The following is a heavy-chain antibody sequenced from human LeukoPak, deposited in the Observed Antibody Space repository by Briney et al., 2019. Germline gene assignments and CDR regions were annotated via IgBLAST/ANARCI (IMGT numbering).Heavy chain of an antibody. CDR1: GFTFSTYS. V-gene: IGHV3-48*01. J-gene: IGHJ4*02. Sequence: GGSLRLSCAASGFTFSTYSMTWVRQAPGKGLEWVSYISSRSTTIYYADSMRGRFTISRDNAKNSLYLQVNNPRVEDTALYYCAREAVAGRGFDYWGQGALVTVSS. D-gene: IGHD6-19*01. CDR3: AREAVAGRGFDY. CDR2: ISSRSTTI.